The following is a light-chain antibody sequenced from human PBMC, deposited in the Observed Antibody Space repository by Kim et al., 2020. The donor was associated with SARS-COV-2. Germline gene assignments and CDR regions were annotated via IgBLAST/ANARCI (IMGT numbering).Light chain of an antibody. CDR1: SSDVGGYNY. J-gene: IGLJ3*02. Sequence: QSALTQPASVSGSPGQSITISCTGTSSDVGGYNYVSWYQQHPGKAPKLMIYDVSNRPSGVSNRFSGSKSGNTASLTISGLQAEDEADCYCSSYTSSSPRVFGGGTQLTVL. CDR3: SSYTSSSPRV. CDR2: DVS. V-gene: IGLV2-14*03.